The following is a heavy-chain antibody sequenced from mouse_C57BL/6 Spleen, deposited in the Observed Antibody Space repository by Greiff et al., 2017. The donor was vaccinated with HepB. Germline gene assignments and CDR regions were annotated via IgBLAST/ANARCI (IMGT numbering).Heavy chain of an antibody. J-gene: IGHJ2*01. D-gene: IGHD2-5*01. CDR2: IDPSDSYT. CDR1: GYTFTSYW. V-gene: IGHV1-50*01. Sequence: QVQLQQPGAELVKPGASVKLSCKASGYTFTSYWMQWVKQRPGQGLEWIGEIDPSDSYTNYNQKFKGKATLTVDTSSSTAYMLLSSLTSEDSAVYYCARSYSNSDYWGQGTTLTVSS. CDR3: ARSYSNSDY.